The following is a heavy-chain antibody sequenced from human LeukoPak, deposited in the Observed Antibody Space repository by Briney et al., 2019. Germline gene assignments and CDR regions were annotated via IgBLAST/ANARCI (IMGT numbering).Heavy chain of an antibody. CDR2: ISGSGGST. J-gene: IGHJ3*02. CDR1: GFTFSSYA. CDR3: ASGALGYCSGGSCYGSVGAFDI. V-gene: IGHV3-23*01. Sequence: GGSLRLSCAASGFTFSSYAMSWVRQAPGKGLEWVSAISGSGGSTYYADSVKGRFTISRDNSKNTLYLQMNSLRAEDTAVYYCASGALGYCSGGSCYGSVGAFDIWGQGTMVTVSS. D-gene: IGHD2-15*01.